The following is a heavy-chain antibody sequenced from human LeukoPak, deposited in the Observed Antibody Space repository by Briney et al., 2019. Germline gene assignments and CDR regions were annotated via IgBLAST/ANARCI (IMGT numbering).Heavy chain of an antibody. CDR1: GFTFSSYG. J-gene: IGHJ6*03. Sequence: GGSLRLSCAASGFTFSSYGMSWVRQAPGKGLEWVSAISGNGDRTYYADSVKGRFSISRDNSKNTLYLQMNSLRAEDTAVYYCAKGGRTGKSTSMIRGVRNYYYYMDVWGKGTTVTISS. CDR3: AKGGRTGKSTSMIRGVRNYYYYMDV. V-gene: IGHV3-23*01. D-gene: IGHD3-10*01. CDR2: ISGNGDRT.